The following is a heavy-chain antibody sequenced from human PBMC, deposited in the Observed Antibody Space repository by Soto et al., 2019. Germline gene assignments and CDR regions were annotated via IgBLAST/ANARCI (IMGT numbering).Heavy chain of an antibody. V-gene: IGHV4-39*01. D-gene: IGHD2-15*01. Sequence: SETLCLTCTVAGGSIRSSSYYWGWIRQPPGKGLEWIGSIYYSGSTYYNPSLKSRVTISVDTSKNQFSLKLSSVTAADTAVYYCARHPNCSGGSCYSGGWFDPWGQGTLVTVSS. CDR3: ARHPNCSGGSCYSGGWFDP. CDR2: IYYSGST. CDR1: GGSIRSSSYY. J-gene: IGHJ5*02.